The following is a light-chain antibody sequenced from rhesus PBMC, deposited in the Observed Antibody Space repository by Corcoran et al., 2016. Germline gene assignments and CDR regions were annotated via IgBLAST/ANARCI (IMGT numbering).Light chain of an antibody. CDR3: QQHNSHPLT. CDR1: QTISSY. J-gene: IGKJ4*01. CDR2: AAS. V-gene: IGKV1-44*03. Sequence: DIQMTQSPSSLSASVGDRVTITCRASQTISSYLAWYQQRPGKVPNILIYAASTLQSGVPSRFSGSGSGTDFTLTISSLQPEDFATYYCQQHNSHPLTFGGGTKVELK.